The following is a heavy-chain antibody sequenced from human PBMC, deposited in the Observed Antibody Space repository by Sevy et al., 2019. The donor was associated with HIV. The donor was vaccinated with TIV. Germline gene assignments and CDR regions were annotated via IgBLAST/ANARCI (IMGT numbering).Heavy chain of an antibody. J-gene: IGHJ4*02. Sequence: SETLSLTCTVSGGSITSLYWNWIRQPPGKGLEWIANIYYNGHINYNPSLKSRVTLSLDPSKNQLSLRLSPVTAADTAMYYCAGENAWGRGYSWGQGTLVTVSS. CDR1: GGSITSLY. V-gene: IGHV4-59*08. CDR2: IYYNGHI. D-gene: IGHD1-26*01. CDR3: AGENAWGRGYS.